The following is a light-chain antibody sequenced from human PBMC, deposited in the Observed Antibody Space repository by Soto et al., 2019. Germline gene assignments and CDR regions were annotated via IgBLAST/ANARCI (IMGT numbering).Light chain of an antibody. V-gene: IGLV2-8*01. J-gene: IGLJ1*01. CDR1: SSDVGRYNY. CDR3: SSYPGTPFL. CDR2: EVN. Sequence: QSVLTQPPSASGSPGQSVTISCTGTSSDVGRYNYVSWYQQHPGKAPKLMISEVNKRASGVPDRFSGSKSGNTASLTVSGLQAEDEADYYCSSYPGTPFLFGTGTSFTVL.